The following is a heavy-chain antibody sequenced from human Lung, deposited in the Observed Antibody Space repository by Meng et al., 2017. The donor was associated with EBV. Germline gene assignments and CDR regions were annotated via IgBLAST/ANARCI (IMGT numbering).Heavy chain of an antibody. CDR3: ARVEVGITSGDY. Sequence: AELVQSGGEVNRLVASGRVPWQPFGYPLSNFGCTWMRQAPGQGREWLGWINAYSGDTNYAQTLQGRVTMTTDTSKSTAYMELRRLRSDDTAVYDWARVEVGITSGDYWGQGTLVTVSS. V-gene: IGHV1-18*01. D-gene: IGHD1-26*01. CDR1: GYPLSNFG. CDR2: INAYSGDT. J-gene: IGHJ4*02.